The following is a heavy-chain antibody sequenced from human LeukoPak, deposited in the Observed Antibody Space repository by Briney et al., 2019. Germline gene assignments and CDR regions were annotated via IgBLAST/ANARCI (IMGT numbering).Heavy chain of an antibody. J-gene: IGHJ4*02. Sequence: GSLRLSCAASGFTFSSYAMHWVRQAPGEGLEWVAVISYDGSNKYYADSVKGRFTISRDNSKNTLYLQMNSLRAEDTAVYYCGPFNLWPELTQGYWGQGTLVTVSS. CDR2: ISYDGSNK. CDR1: GFTFSSYA. CDR3: GPFNLWPELTQGY. V-gene: IGHV3-30-3*01. D-gene: IGHD3-10*01.